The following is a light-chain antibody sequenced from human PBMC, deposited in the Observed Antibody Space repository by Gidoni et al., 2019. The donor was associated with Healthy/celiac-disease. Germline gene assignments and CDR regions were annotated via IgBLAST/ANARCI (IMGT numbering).Light chain of an antibody. J-gene: IGKJ5*01. CDR1: QSVSSN. CDR3: QQYNNWPRT. Sequence: EIVMTQSPATLSVSPGERATLSCSASQSVSSNLDWYQQKPGQAPRLLIYGASNRATGNPARFSGSGSGTEFTLTISSLQSEDFAVYYCQQYNNWPRTFGQGTRLEIK. V-gene: IGKV3-15*01. CDR2: GAS.